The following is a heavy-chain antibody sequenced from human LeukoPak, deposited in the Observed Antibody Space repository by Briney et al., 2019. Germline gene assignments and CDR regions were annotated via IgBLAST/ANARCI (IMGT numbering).Heavy chain of an antibody. J-gene: IGHJ3*02. CDR1: GGSISSGGYY. CDR2: IYYSGSA. CDR3: ARDGRGDGYTGGAFDI. V-gene: IGHV4-31*03. D-gene: IGHD5-24*01. Sequence: SETLSLTCTVSGGSISSGGYYWSWIRQHPGKGLEWIGYIYYSGSAYYSPSLKSRATISVDTPKNHFSLKVTSVTAADTAIYYCARDGRGDGYTGGAFDIWGQGTMVTVSS.